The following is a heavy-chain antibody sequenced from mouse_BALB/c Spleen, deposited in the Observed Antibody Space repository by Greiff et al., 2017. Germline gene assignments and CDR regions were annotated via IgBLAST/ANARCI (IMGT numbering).Heavy chain of an antibody. Sequence: VQLQQSGAELVRPGTSVKVSCKASGYAFTNYLIEWVKQRPGQGLEWIGVINPGSGGTNYNEKFKGKATLTADKSSSTAYMQLSSLTSDDSAVYFCARGPLGNYGAPLDYWGQGTTLTVSS. D-gene: IGHD1-1*02. J-gene: IGHJ2*01. CDR1: GYAFTNYL. CDR2: INPGSGGT. V-gene: IGHV1-54*03. CDR3: ARGPLGNYGAPLDY.